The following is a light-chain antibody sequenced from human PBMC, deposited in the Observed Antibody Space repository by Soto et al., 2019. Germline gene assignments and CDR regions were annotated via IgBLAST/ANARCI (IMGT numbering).Light chain of an antibody. CDR1: SSNIGNNY. J-gene: IGLJ2*01. CDR2: DNN. Sequence: QSVLTQPPSVSAAPVQKVTISCSGSSSNIGNNYVSWYQHLPGTAPKLLIYDNNKRPSGIPDRFSGSKSGTSATLGITGLQTGDEADYYCATWDSSLSAGVFGGGTKLTVL. V-gene: IGLV1-51*01. CDR3: ATWDSSLSAGV.